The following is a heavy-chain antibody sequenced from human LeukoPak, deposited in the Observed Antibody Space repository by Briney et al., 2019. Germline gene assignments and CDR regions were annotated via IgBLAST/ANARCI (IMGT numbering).Heavy chain of an antibody. CDR3: ARRPLGYYYDSSGYYSDY. J-gene: IGHJ4*02. D-gene: IGHD3-22*01. CDR1: GYTLTELS. CDR2: FDPEDGET. V-gene: IGHV1-24*01. Sequence: ASVKVSCKVSGYTLTELSMHWVRQAPGKGLEWMGGFDPEDGETIYAQKFQGRVTMTEDTSTDTAYMELSSLRSEDTAVYYCARRPLGYYYDSSGYYSDYWGQGTLVTVSS.